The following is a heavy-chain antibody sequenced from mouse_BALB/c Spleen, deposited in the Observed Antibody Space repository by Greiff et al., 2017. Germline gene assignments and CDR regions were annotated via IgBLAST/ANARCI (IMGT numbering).Heavy chain of an antibody. CDR2: IDPENGDT. V-gene: IGHV14-4*02. Sequence: VQLQQSGAELVRSGASVKLSCTASGFNIKDYYMHWVKQRPEQGLEWIGWIDPENGDTEYAPKFQGKATMTADTSSNTAYLQLSSLTSEDTAVYYCNAEDYDRFAYWGQGTLVTVSA. CDR3: NAEDYDRFAY. D-gene: IGHD2-4*01. CDR1: GFNIKDYY. J-gene: IGHJ3*01.